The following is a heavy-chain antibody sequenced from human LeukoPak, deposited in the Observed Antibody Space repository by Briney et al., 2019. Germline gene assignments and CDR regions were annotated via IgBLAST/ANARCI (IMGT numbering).Heavy chain of an antibody. Sequence: GGSLRLSCAASGFTFSSFWMHWVRQAPGKGLEWVANIKQDGSEKYYVDSVKGRFTISRDNAKNSLYLQMNSLRAEDTAVYYCARDNWIEAHYFDYWGQGTLVTVSS. CDR1: GFTFSSFW. J-gene: IGHJ4*02. CDR3: ARDNWIEAHYFDY. V-gene: IGHV3-7*01. CDR2: IKQDGSEK. D-gene: IGHD1-20*01.